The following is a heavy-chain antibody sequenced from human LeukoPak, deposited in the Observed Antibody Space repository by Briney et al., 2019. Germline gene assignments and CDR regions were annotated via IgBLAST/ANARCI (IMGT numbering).Heavy chain of an antibody. V-gene: IGHV3-30*02. D-gene: IGHD3-16*01. Sequence: PGGSLRLSCAASGFTFSSYGMHWVRQAPGKGLEWVAFIRYDGSNKYYADSVKGRFTISRDNSKNTLYLQMNGLRAEDTAVYYCAKLGYWGQGTLVTVSS. CDR2: IRYDGSNK. J-gene: IGHJ4*02. CDR1: GFTFSSYG. CDR3: AKLGY.